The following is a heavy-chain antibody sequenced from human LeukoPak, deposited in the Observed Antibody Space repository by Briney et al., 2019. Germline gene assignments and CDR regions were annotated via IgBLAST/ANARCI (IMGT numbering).Heavy chain of an antibody. D-gene: IGHD3-3*01. CDR2: IYYSGST. CDR1: GGSISSGDYY. Sequence: SETLSLTCTVSGGSISSGDYYWSWIHQPPGKGLEWIGFIYYSGSTYYNPSLKSRVTISVDTSKNQFSLKLSSVTAADTAVYYCAREGNYDFWSGYYSFDYWGQGTLVTVSS. V-gene: IGHV4-30-4*08. CDR3: AREGNYDFWSGYYSFDY. J-gene: IGHJ4*02.